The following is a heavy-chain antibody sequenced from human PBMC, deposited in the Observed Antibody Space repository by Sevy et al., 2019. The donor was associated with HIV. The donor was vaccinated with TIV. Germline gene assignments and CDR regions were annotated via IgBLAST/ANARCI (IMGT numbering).Heavy chain of an antibody. V-gene: IGHV3-23*01. CDR1: GFTFSSYA. CDR3: AKEYYYDILTGYYPTS. CDR2: ISGSGGIT. J-gene: IGHJ4*02. D-gene: IGHD3-9*01. Sequence: GGSLRLSCAASGFTFSSYAMSWVRQAPGKGLEWVSAISGSGGITYYADSVKGRFTISRDNSKNTLYLQMNSLRAEDTAVYYCAKEYYYDILTGYYPTSWGQGTLVTVSS.